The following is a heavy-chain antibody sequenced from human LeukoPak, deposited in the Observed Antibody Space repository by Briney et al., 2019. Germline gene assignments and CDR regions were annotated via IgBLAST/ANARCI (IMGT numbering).Heavy chain of an antibody. CDR1: GYTFTGYY. D-gene: IGHD3-22*01. CDR3: ARGKYYYDSSGSLPGYMDV. V-gene: IGHV1-2*02. J-gene: IGHJ6*03. CDR2: INPNSGGT. Sequence: GASVKVSCKASGYTFTGYYMHWVRQAPGQGLEWMGWINPNSGGTNYAQKFQGRVSMTRDTSISTDYMELRSLRSDDTAVYYCARGKYYYDSSGSLPGYMDVWGKGTTVTVSS.